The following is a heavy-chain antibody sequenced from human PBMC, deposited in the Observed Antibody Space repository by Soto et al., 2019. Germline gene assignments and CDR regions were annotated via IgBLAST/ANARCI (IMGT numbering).Heavy chain of an antibody. J-gene: IGHJ4*02. Sequence: EVQLLESGGGLVQPGGSLRLSCAVSGFTFSNYAMSWVRQAPGKGLEWVSVISGSGGSTFYADSVKGRFTISRDNSKKTLHLQMNSLRAEETAVYYCAKDSGSSGFFDYWGQGSLVAVSS. CDR1: GFTFSNYA. D-gene: IGHD5-12*01. CDR2: ISGSGGST. CDR3: AKDSGSSGFFDY. V-gene: IGHV3-23*01.